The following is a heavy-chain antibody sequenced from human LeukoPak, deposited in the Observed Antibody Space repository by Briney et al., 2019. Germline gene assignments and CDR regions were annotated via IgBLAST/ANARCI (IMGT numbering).Heavy chain of an antibody. D-gene: IGHD7-27*01. Sequence: GASVKVSCKASGGTLSSYAISWVRQAPGQGLEWMGRIIPILGIANYAQKFQGRVTITADKSTSTAYMELSSLRSEDTAVYYCARDLGWTREGFVLQHWGQGTLVTVSS. J-gene: IGHJ1*01. CDR3: ARDLGWTREGFVLQH. V-gene: IGHV1-69*04. CDR1: GGTLSSYA. CDR2: IIPILGIA.